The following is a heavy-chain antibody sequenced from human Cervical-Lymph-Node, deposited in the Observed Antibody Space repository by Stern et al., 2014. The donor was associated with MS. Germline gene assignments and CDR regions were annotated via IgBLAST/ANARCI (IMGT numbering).Heavy chain of an antibody. D-gene: IGHD3-10*01. V-gene: IGHV3-53*01. Sequence: EVQLVESGGGLIQPGESLRLSCAASGFTVSSNYLNWVRQAPGKGLEWVSVIYSGGTIYYADSVKGRFTVYRDNSENTVYLRMNSLRAEDTAVYYCATPIRGKDAFDMWGQGTMVTVSS. CDR1: GFTVSSNY. J-gene: IGHJ3*02. CDR2: IYSGGTI. CDR3: ATPIRGKDAFDM.